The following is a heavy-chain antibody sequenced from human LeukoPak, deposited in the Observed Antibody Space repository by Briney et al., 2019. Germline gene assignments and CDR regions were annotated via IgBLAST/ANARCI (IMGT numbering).Heavy chain of an antibody. V-gene: IGHV3-30-3*01. J-gene: IGHJ4*02. CDR2: ISYDGSNK. D-gene: IGHD3-3*01. Sequence: TGGSLRLSCAASGFTFSSYAMHWVRQAPGKGLEWVAVISYDGSNKYYADSVKGRFTISRDNSKNTLYLQMNSLRAEDTAVYYCARDKLAPPHYDFWSGYPGDYWGQGTLVTVSS. CDR3: ARDKLAPPHYDFWSGYPGDY. CDR1: GFTFSSYA.